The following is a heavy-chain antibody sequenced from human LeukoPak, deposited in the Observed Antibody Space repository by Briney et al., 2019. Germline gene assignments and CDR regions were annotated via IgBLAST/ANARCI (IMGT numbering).Heavy chain of an antibody. CDR2: INHSEST. V-gene: IGHV4-34*01. J-gene: IGHJ5*02. D-gene: IGHD2-2*01. CDR3: ANRFVVVPAAIFTSAGSWFDP. Sequence: SETLSLICAVYGGSSSGYYWSWIRQPPGKGLEVIGEINHSESTNYNPSLNSRVTLSVDTSKTQFSLKLRSVTAGDMAVYYCANRFVVVPAAIFTSAGSWFDPWGQGTLVTVSS. CDR1: GGSSSGYY.